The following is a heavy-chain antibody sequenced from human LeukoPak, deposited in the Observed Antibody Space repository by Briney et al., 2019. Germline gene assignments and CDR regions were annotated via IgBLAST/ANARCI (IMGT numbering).Heavy chain of an antibody. CDR3: ARAGSGYYWEGIYYYYYMDV. CDR1: GASITTYS. Sequence: PSETLSLTCIVSGASITTYSWNWLRQSPGKGLEWIEYFSLGGTTSYTSSLKSRVTISVDTSKNQFSLKLSSVTAADTAVYYCARAGSGYYWEGIYYYYYMDVWGKGTTVTVSS. J-gene: IGHJ6*03. D-gene: IGHD3-3*01. CDR2: FSLGGTT. V-gene: IGHV4-59*01.